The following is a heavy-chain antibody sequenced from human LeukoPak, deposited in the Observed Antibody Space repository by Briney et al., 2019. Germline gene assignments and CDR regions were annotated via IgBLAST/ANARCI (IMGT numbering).Heavy chain of an antibody. V-gene: IGHV3-20*01. CDR2: INWNGGGT. Sequence: QTGGSLRLSCAASVFTFDDYGMSWVRQAPGKGLEWVSGINWNGGGTGYGDSVKGRFTISRDNAKNSLYLQMNSLRAEDTALYHCARGGVSSSSIPYFDYWGQGTLVTVSS. CDR1: VFTFDDYG. D-gene: IGHD6-6*01. J-gene: IGHJ4*02. CDR3: ARGGVSSSSIPYFDY.